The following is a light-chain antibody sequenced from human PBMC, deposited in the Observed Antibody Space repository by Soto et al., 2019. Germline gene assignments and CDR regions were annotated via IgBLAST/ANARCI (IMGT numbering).Light chain of an antibody. CDR1: QSVSSNY. J-gene: IGKJ1*01. CDR2: GAS. Sequence: ESVLTQSPCTLSFSPWERSTLSCMASQSVSSNYLAWYQQKPGQAPRLLIYGASTRATGIPDRFSGSGSGTDFTLTISRLEPEDSAVYYCQQYGSSPTWTFGQGTKVDIK. CDR3: QQYGSSPTWT. V-gene: IGKV3-20*01.